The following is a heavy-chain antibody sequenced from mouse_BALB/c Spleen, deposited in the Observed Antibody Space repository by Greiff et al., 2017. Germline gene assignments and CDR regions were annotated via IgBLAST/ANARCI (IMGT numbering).Heavy chain of an antibody. D-gene: IGHD1-1*01. CDR3: ARRIYYYGSSYSYYAMDY. J-gene: IGHJ4*01. Sequence: VKLQESGPGLVQPSQSLSITCTVSGFSLTSYGVHWVRQSPGKGLEWLGVIWSGGSTDYNAAFISRLSISKDNSKSQVFFKMNSLQANDTAIYYCARRIYYYGSSYSYYAMDYWGQGTSVTVSS. CDR2: IWSGGST. V-gene: IGHV2-2*02. CDR1: GFSLTSYG.